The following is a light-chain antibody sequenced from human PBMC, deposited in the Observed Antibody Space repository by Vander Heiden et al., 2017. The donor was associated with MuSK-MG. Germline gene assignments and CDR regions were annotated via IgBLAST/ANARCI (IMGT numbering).Light chain of an antibody. CDR1: QSISTW. Sequence: DIQMTQSPSTLSASVGDRVTITCRASQSISTWLAWYQQKPGKAPKLLIYDASGLESGVPSRFSGSGSGTEFTLTISSLQPDDFATYYCQKYNSYYTFGQGTKLEI. CDR2: DAS. V-gene: IGKV1-5*01. J-gene: IGKJ2*01. CDR3: QKYNSYYT.